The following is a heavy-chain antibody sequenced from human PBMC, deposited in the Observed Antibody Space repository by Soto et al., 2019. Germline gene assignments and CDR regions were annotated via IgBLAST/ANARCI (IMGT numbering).Heavy chain of an antibody. Sequence: EVQLLESGGGVVQPGGSQRLSCAASGFTFSTYAMHWVRQAPGKGLEWVSGITASSSSTYYASTVKGRFTISRDDSNNTVYLQMNSLRVDDTAVYYCARIVPLHYWGQGTLVSVSS. CDR3: ARIVPLHY. V-gene: IGHV3-23*01. D-gene: IGHD3-16*02. J-gene: IGHJ4*02. CDR2: ITASSSST. CDR1: GFTFSTYA.